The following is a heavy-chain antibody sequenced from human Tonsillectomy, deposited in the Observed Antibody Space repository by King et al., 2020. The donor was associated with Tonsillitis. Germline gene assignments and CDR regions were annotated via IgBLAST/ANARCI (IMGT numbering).Heavy chain of an antibody. V-gene: IGHV3-23*04. CDR3: AKGGKDGSGSYKPDAFDI. Sequence: VQLVESGGGLVQPGGSLRLSCAASGFTFSSYAMSWVRQAPGKGLEWVSAISGSGGSTYYADSVKGRFTISRDNSKNTRYLQMNSLRAEDTAVYYCAKGGKDGSGSYKPDAFDIWGQGTMVTVSS. CDR2: ISGSGGST. CDR1: GFTFSSYA. D-gene: IGHD3-10*01. J-gene: IGHJ3*02.